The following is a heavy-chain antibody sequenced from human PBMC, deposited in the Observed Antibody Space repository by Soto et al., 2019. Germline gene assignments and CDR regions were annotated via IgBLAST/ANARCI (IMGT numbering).Heavy chain of an antibody. CDR2: IYPGDSDT. CDR1: GYSFTSYW. J-gene: IGHJ4*02. Sequence: PGESLKISSKASGYSFTSYWIGWIRQMPGKGLEWMGIIYPGDSDTRYSPSFEGQVTISADKSISTAYLQWSSLKASDTAMYYCARHGVGDILTGQPDYWGQGTLVTVSS. D-gene: IGHD3-9*01. CDR3: ARHGVGDILTGQPDY. V-gene: IGHV5-51*01.